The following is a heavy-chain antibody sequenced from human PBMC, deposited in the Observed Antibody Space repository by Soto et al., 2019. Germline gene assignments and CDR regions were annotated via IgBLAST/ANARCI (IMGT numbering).Heavy chain of an antibody. CDR1: GGSISSAAYC. J-gene: IGHJ4*02. V-gene: IGHV4-30-4*01. CDR2: IYDGGTT. D-gene: IGHD7-27*01. CDR3: ARGPSGDKIDY. Sequence: SLTCTVSGGSISSAAYCWSWIRQSPDKGLEWIGHIYDGGTTYSSPSLKGRVTISADTSETQFSLKLSSVSAADTAVYYCARGPSGDKIDYWGQGIQVTVSS.